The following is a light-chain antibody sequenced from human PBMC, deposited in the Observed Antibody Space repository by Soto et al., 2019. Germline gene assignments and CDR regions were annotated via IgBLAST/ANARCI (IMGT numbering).Light chain of an antibody. J-gene: IGLJ3*02. CDR2: EVN. CDR3: SSFTSSSTQV. Sequence: QSVLTQPASVSGSLGQSVTISCTGTSSDVGSYNYVSWYQQHPGKVPKLMIYEVNNRPSGVSNRFSGPKSANTASLTISGLQADDEADYYCSSFTSSSTQVFGGGTKLTVL. V-gene: IGLV2-14*01. CDR1: SSDVGSYNY.